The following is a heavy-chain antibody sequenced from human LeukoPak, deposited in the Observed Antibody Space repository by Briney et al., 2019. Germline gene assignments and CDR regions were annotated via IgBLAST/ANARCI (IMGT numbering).Heavy chain of an antibody. Sequence: ALVKVSCKASGYTFTSYDINWVRQATGQGLEWMGWMSPNNGNTGYAQKFQGRVTMTRDTSTSTVYMELSSLRSEDTAVYYCARGVHKFYYDSSDYQPYAFDIWGQGTMVTISS. CDR3: ARGVHKFYYDSSDYQPYAFDI. CDR2: MSPNNGNT. CDR1: GYTFTSYD. J-gene: IGHJ3*02. V-gene: IGHV1-8*01. D-gene: IGHD3-22*01.